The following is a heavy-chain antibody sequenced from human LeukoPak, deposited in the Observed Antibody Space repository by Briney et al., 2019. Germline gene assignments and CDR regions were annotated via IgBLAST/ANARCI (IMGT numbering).Heavy chain of an antibody. CDR1: GFTFSSYS. Sequence: PGGSLRLSCAASGFTFSSYSMNWVRQAPGRGLEWVSSISSSSSYIYYADSVKGRFTISRDNAKNSLYLQMNSLRAEDTAVYYCARVTPGSGYDYAIAVAGYSWFDPWGQGTLVTVSS. V-gene: IGHV3-21*01. CDR3: ARVTPGSGYDYAIAVAGYSWFDP. CDR2: ISSSSSYI. J-gene: IGHJ5*02. D-gene: IGHD5-12*01.